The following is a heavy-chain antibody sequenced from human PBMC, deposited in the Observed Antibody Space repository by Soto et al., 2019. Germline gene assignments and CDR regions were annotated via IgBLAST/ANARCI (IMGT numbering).Heavy chain of an antibody. CDR2: IIPMFGTT. CDR1: GYTFSSYT. V-gene: IGHV1-69*06. J-gene: IGHJ4*02. D-gene: IGHD5-12*01. CDR3: ARGGDGYNQAYKYYFDY. Sequence: QVQLVQSGAEVKKPGASVKVSCKASGYTFSSYTISWVRQAPGQGLEWMGGIIPMFGTTRYAQKFQGRVTITADKSTNTAYMELSSLRSEDTAVYYCARGGDGYNQAYKYYFDYWGQGTLVTVSS.